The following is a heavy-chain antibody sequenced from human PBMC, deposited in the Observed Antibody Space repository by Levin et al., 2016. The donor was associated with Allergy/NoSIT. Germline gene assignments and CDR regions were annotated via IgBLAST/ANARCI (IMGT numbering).Heavy chain of an antibody. CDR2: IYYSGST. Sequence: WIRQPPGKGLEWIGYIYYSGSTNYNPSLKSRVTISVDTSKNQFSLKLSSVTAADTAVYYCARGQGIAAADNWFDPWGQGTLVTVSS. J-gene: IGHJ5*02. V-gene: IGHV4-59*12. D-gene: IGHD6-13*01. CDR3: ARGQGIAAADNWFDP.